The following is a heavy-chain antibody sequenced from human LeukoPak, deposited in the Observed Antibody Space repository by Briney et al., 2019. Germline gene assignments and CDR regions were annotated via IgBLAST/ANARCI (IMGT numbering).Heavy chain of an antibody. CDR1: GYTFTSYG. V-gene: IGHV1-18*01. Sequence: ASVKVSCKASGYTFTSYGISWVRQAPGQGLEWMGWISAYNGNTNYAQKLQGRVTMTTDTSTSTAYMKLRSLRSDDTAVYYCARVPYYDFWSGYYPNYYYYYMDVWGKGTTVTVSS. J-gene: IGHJ6*03. CDR2: ISAYNGNT. D-gene: IGHD3-3*01. CDR3: ARVPYYDFWSGYYPNYYYYYMDV.